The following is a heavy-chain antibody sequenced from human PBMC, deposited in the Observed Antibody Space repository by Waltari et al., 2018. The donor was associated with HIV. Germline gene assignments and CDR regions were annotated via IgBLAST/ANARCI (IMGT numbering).Heavy chain of an antibody. D-gene: IGHD6-19*01. CDR3: TTGRSSVVAAPPVQ. Sequence: VQLAESGGGVVQPGQSVRLSCAASGFTFRDFVIHWVRQAPEKGLEWVAVIWSDGKTRFYGDSIKGRFSVSRDNSNNTSSLQINRVTLADTAVYYCTTGRSSVVAAPPVQWGQGT. CDR1: GFTFRDFV. V-gene: IGHV3-33*01. CDR2: IWSDGKTR. J-gene: IGHJ4*01.